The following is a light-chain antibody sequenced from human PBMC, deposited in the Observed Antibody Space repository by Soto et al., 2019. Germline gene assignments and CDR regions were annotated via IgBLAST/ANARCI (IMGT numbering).Light chain of an antibody. CDR1: QISGSNF. V-gene: IGKV3-20*01. J-gene: IGKJ5*01. Sequence: EIVLTQSPGTLSLSPGERATVYFKTSQISGSNFLAWYQQKPGQAPRLLIYASSNRATGIPDRFSGSASGADFTLTIDRLEPEDFAVYYCQLYGTSPPFGQGTRLEI. CDR2: ASS. CDR3: QLYGTSPP.